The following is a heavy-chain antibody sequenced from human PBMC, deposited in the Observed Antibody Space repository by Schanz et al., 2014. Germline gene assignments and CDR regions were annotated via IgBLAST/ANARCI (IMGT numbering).Heavy chain of an antibody. Sequence: EVQLVESGGGLVQPGGSLRLSCAASGFTFSTYWMHWVRQAPGKGLVWVSHINSDVTTTTYADSVKGRFTISRDNAENTLYLQMNSLRVEDTAVYYCAMGGYQLHHWGQGTLVTVSS. D-gene: IGHD1-7*01. CDR1: GFTFSTYW. V-gene: IGHV3-74*02. CDR3: AMGGYQLHH. J-gene: IGHJ4*02. CDR2: INSDVTTT.